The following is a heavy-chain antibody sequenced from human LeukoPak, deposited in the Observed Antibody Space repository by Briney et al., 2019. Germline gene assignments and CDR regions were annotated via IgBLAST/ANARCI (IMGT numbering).Heavy chain of an antibody. CDR3: ARAYEYCSGGSCYSWFDP. J-gene: IGHJ5*02. D-gene: IGHD2-15*01. Sequence: ASAKVSCKASGYTFTGYYMHWVRQAPGQGLEWMGWINPNSGGTNYAQKFQGRVTMTRDTSISTAYMELSRLRSDDTAVYYCARAYEYCSGGSCYSWFDPWGQGTLVTVSS. V-gene: IGHV1-2*02. CDR2: INPNSGGT. CDR1: GYTFTGYY.